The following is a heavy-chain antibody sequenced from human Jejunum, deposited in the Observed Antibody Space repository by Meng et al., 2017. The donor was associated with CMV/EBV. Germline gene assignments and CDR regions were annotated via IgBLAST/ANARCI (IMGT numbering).Heavy chain of an antibody. Sequence: FSTYEMNWVRQAPGKGLEWISDISSSGGDINYADSVKGRFTISRDNAKNSLYLQMTSLTAEDTAVYYCARGDYDFWGGYWGQGALVTVSS. CDR2: ISSSGGDI. D-gene: IGHD3-3*01. V-gene: IGHV3-48*03. CDR3: ARGDYDFWGGY. J-gene: IGHJ4*02. CDR1: FSTYE.